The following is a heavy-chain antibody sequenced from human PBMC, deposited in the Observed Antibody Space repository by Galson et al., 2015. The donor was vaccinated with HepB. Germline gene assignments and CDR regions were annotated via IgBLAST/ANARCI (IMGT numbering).Heavy chain of an antibody. D-gene: IGHD5-12*01. J-gene: IGHJ4*02. V-gene: IGHV3-11*06. CDR1: GFIFSDYY. CDR2: ISTTSYYT. CDR3: AKGAYDVLGGADY. Sequence: SLRLSCAASGFIFSDYYMTWIRQAPGKGLEWVSDISTTSYYTRYADSVKGRFTISRDNAKNSLYLRMNSLRVEDTAVYYCAKGAYDVLGGADYWGQGTLVTVSS.